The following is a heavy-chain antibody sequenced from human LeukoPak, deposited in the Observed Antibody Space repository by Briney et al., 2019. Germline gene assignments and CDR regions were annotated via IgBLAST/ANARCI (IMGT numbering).Heavy chain of an antibody. CDR2: IYYSGST. Sequence: PSETLSLTCTVSGGSISSYYWSWIRQPPGKGLEWIGYIYYSGSTNYNPSLKSRVTISVDTSKNQFSPKLSSVTAADTAVYYCARDKREHYYESSGYYWGGDYWGQGTLVTVSS. CDR1: GGSISSYY. V-gene: IGHV4-59*12. D-gene: IGHD3-22*01. CDR3: ARDKREHYYESSGYYWGGDY. J-gene: IGHJ4*02.